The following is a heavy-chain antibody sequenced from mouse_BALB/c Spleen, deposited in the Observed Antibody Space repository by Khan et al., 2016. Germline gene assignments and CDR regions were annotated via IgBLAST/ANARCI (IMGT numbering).Heavy chain of an antibody. CDR1: GFTFSSYT. V-gene: IGHV5-9*03. CDR3: ARSPYFDY. Sequence: EVELVESGGGLVKPGGSLKLSCAASGFTFSSYTMSWVRQTPEKRLEWVATISSGGGNTYYPDSVKGRFTISRDNAKNNLYLQMSSLRSEDTALYYCARSPYFDYWGQDTTLTVSS. CDR2: ISSGGGNT. J-gene: IGHJ2*01.